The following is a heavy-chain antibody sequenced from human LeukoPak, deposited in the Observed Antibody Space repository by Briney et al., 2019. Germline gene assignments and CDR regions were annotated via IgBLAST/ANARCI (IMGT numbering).Heavy chain of an antibody. Sequence: GGSLRLSCAASGFTFSSYAMSWVRQAPVKGLEWVSAISGSGGSTYYADSVKGRFTISRDNSKNTLYLQMNSLRAEDTAVYYCAKLPLYYDSSHDYWGQGTLVTVSS. V-gene: IGHV3-23*01. CDR2: ISGSGGST. CDR1: GFTFSSYA. CDR3: AKLPLYYDSSHDY. J-gene: IGHJ4*02. D-gene: IGHD3-22*01.